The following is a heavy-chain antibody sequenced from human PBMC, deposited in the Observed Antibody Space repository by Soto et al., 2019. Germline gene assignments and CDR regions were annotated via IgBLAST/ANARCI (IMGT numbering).Heavy chain of an antibody. CDR2: FYNSGSV. CDR3: ARGAVTNLYYYYYGMDV. J-gene: IGHJ6*02. V-gene: IGHV4-31*03. CDR1: GGSISSGSYY. D-gene: IGHD4-4*01. Sequence: PSETLSLTCTVSGGSISSGSYYWSWIRQHPGKGLEWVGYFYNSGSVFYNPSLKSRVTISVDTSKNQFSLKLISVTAADTAVYYCARGAVTNLYYYYYGMDVWGQGTTVTVSS.